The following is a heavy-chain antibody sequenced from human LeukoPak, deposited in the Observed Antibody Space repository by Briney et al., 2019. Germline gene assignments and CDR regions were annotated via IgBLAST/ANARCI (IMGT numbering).Heavy chain of an antibody. V-gene: IGHV4-34*01. Sequence: SETLSLTCAVYSGSFSGYYWSWIRQPPGKGLEWIGEINHSGSTNFNPSLKSRVTISVDTSKNQFSLKLSSVTAADTAVYYCATVSSRKRMYLDSYYYYGMDVWGQGTTVTVSS. J-gene: IGHJ6*02. CDR1: SGSFSGYY. D-gene: IGHD6-13*01. CDR2: INHSGST. CDR3: ATVSSRKRMYLDSYYYYGMDV.